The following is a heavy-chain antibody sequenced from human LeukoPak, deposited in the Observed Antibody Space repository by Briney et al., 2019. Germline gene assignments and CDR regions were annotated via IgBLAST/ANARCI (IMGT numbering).Heavy chain of an antibody. CDR1: GFTFSSYA. CDR3: ARDFLQSAVDY. D-gene: IGHD5-24*01. J-gene: IGHJ4*02. Sequence: GGSLRLSCAASGFTFSSYAMHWVRQAPGKGLEWVAVISYDGSNKYYADSVKGQFTISRDNSKNTLYLQMNSLRAEDTAVYYCARDFLQSAVDYWGQGTLVTVSS. CDR2: ISYDGSNK. V-gene: IGHV3-30-3*01.